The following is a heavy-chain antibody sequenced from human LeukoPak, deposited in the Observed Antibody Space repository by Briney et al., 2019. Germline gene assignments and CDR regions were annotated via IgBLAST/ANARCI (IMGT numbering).Heavy chain of an antibody. D-gene: IGHD6-19*01. J-gene: IGHJ4*02. CDR2: IYYSGST. CDR1: GGSISSSSYY. CDR3: ASMYSSGWYEGFF. V-gene: IGHV4-39*01. Sequence: PSETLSLTCTVSGGSISSSSYYWGWIRQPPRKGLEWIGSIYYSGSTYYNPSLKSRVTISADTSKNQFSLKLSSVTAADTAVYYCASMYSSGWYEGFFWGQGTLVTVSS.